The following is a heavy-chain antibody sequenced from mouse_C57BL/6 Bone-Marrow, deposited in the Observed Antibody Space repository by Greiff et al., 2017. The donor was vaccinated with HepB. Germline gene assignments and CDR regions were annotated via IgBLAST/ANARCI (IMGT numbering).Heavy chain of an antibody. J-gene: IGHJ2*01. CDR2: IDPSDSYT. CDR1: GYTFTSYW. Sequence: QVQLQQPGAELVKPGASVKLSCKASGYTFTSYWMQWVKQRPGQGLEWIGEIDPSDSYTNYNQKFKVKATLTVDTSSSTAYMQLSSLTSEDSAVYYCARGGLLRSTSDYWGQGTTLTVSS. D-gene: IGHD1-1*01. CDR3: ARGGLLRSTSDY. V-gene: IGHV1-50*01.